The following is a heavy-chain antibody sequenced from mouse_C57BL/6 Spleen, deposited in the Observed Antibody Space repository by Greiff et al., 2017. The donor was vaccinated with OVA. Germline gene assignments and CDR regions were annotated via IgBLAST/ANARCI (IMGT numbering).Heavy chain of an antibody. V-gene: IGHV5-15*01. J-gene: IGHJ2*01. CDR3: ARTNWDSYYFDY. Sequence: DVMLVESGGGLVQPGGSLKLSCAASGFTFSDYGMAWVRQAPRKGPEWVAFISNLAYSIYYADTVTGRFTISRENAKNTLYLEMSSLRSEDTAMYYCARTNWDSYYFDYWGQGTTLTVSS. D-gene: IGHD4-1*01. CDR2: ISNLAYSI. CDR1: GFTFSDYG.